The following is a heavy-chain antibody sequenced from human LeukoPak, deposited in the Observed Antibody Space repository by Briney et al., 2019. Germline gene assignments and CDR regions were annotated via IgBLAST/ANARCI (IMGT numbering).Heavy chain of an antibody. CDR3: ARFPNYLGFDH. V-gene: IGHV4-34*01. J-gene: IGHJ4*02. D-gene: IGHD1-7*01. CDR2: INHSGST. CDR1: GGSFSGYY. Sequence: PSETLSLTCAVYGGSFSGYYWSRIRQPPGKGLEWIGEINHSGSTNYNPSLKSRVTISVDSSKNQFSLNLNSLTAADTSVYYCARFPNYLGFDHWGQGILVTVSS.